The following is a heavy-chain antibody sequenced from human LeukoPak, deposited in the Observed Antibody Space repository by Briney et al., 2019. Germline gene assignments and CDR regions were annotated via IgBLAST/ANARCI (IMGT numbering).Heavy chain of an antibody. J-gene: IGHJ3*01. D-gene: IGHD3-10*01. CDR1: GFIFGDYD. Sequence: GGSLRLTCAASGFIFGDYDMNWVRQAPGQGLEWVGLCSSVSSYKYYGDSVKGRFTISRDNAKSLIYLQLNSLRAGDTALYFCARGGKKNGGDSFHLWGPGTMVTVAS. CDR3: ARGGKKNGGDSFHL. CDR2: CSSVSSYK. V-gene: IGHV3-21*01.